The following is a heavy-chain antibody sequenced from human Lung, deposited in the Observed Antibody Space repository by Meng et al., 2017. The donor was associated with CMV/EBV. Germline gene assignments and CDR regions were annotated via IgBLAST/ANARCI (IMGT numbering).Heavy chain of an antibody. D-gene: IGHD4-23*01. CDR2: ISSSGRIT. CDR3: ARDLTDYGDNSGGGY. V-gene: IGHV3-48*03. J-gene: IGHJ4*02. CDR1: GFTFSIYK. Sequence: SXKISXASSGFTFSIYKMNRVRQAPGKGLEWISYISSSGRITYYADSVKGRFTISRDNAKNSLYLQMNSLRAEDTAVYYCARDLTDYGDNSGGGYWGQGXLVTVSS.